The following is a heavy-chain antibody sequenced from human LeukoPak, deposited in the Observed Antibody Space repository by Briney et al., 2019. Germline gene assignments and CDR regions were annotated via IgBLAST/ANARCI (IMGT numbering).Heavy chain of an antibody. Sequence: PSETLSLTCTVSDDSISSYYWSWIRQPPGEGLEWIGYIYSSGSTNYNPSLKSRVTISVDTSKNQFSLKLSSVTAAATAVYYCARGLLVYGPSDAFDIWGQGTMVTVSS. J-gene: IGHJ3*02. CDR2: IYSSGST. CDR3: ARGLLVYGPSDAFDI. D-gene: IGHD6-13*01. V-gene: IGHV4-59*01. CDR1: DDSISSYY.